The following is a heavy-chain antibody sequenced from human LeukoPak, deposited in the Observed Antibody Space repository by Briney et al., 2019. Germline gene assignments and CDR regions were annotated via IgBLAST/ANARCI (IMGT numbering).Heavy chain of an antibody. CDR3: ARVQRGGLAATFDY. CDR2: INPNSGGT. V-gene: IGHV1-2*02. D-gene: IGHD2-15*01. CDR1: GYTFTGYY. J-gene: IGHJ4*02. Sequence: ASVKISCKASGYTFTGYYMHWVRQAPGQGLEWMGWINPNSGGTNYAQKFQGRVTMTRDTSISTAYMELSRLRSDDTAVYYCARVQRGGLAATFDYWGQGTLVTVSS.